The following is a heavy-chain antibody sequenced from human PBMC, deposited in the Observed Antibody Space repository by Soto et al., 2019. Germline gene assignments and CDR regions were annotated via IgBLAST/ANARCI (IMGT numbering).Heavy chain of an antibody. CDR2: IYYSGST. CDR1: GGSISSYY. J-gene: IGHJ5*02. CDR3: ARTPLGQWLISQGHWFDP. V-gene: IGHV4-59*01. Sequence: QVQLQESGPGLVKPSETLSLTCTVSGGSISSYYWSWIRQPPGKGLEWIGYIYYSGSTNYNPSLKSRVTISVDTSKIQFSLKLSSVTAADTAVYYCARTPLGQWLISQGHWFDPWGQGTLVTVSS. D-gene: IGHD6-19*01.